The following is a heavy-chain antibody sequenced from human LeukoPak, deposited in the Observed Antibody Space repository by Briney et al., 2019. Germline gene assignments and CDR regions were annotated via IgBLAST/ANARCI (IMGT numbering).Heavy chain of an antibody. D-gene: IGHD3-22*01. CDR1: GFTFSDYG. V-gene: IGHV3-30*03. Sequence: GGSLRLSCTASGFTFSDYGLHWVRQAPGRGLEWVAIISYDGNDKFYADSVKGRFTISRDSSKNTLYLQMNTLRAEDTAVYYCARDYYHSRGFFVFYPGLDVWGQGTTVIVSS. CDR2: ISYDGNDK. CDR3: ARDYYHSRGFFVFYPGLDV. J-gene: IGHJ6*02.